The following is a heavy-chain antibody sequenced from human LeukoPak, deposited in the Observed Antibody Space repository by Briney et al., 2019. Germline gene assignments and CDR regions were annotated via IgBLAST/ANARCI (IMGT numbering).Heavy chain of an antibody. CDR1: GFTFSSYW. CDR2: IKQDGSEK. V-gene: IGHV3-7*01. J-gene: IGHJ4*02. CDR3: ARDTGGGYSCYDC. Sequence: GGSLRLSCAASGFTFSSYWMTWIRQAPGKGLEWVANIKQDGSEKYYVDSVKGRFTIPRDNAKNSLYLQMNSLRAEDTAVYYCARDTGGGYSCYDCWGQGTLVTVSS. D-gene: IGHD5-18*01.